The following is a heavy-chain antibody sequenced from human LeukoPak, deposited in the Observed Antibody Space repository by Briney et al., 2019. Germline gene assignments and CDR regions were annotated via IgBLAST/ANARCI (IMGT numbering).Heavy chain of an antibody. CDR1: GGSFSGYY. V-gene: IGHV4-34*01. CDR2: INHSGST. Sequence: SETLSLTCAVYGGSFSGYYWSWIRQPPGKGLEWIGEINHSGSTNYNPSLKSRVTISVDTSKNQFSLKLSSVTAADTAVYYCARDSYDFWSGYYTRTYNWFDPWGQGTLVTVSS. J-gene: IGHJ5*02. CDR3: ARDSYDFWSGYYTRTYNWFDP. D-gene: IGHD3-3*01.